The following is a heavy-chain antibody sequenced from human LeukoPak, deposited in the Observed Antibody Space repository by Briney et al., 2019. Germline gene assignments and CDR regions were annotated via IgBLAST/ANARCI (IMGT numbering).Heavy chain of an antibody. CDR2: ISWNSGGI. CDR3: AKDIDSSSWYVDHAFDI. CDR1: GFTFDDYA. V-gene: IGHV3-9*01. D-gene: IGHD6-13*01. J-gene: IGHJ3*02. Sequence: PGGSLRLSCAASGFTFDDYAMHWVRQAPGKGLEWVSGISWNSGGIGYADSVKGRFTISRDNAKNSLYLQMNSLRAEDTALYYCAKDIDSSSWYVDHAFDIWGQGTMVTVSS.